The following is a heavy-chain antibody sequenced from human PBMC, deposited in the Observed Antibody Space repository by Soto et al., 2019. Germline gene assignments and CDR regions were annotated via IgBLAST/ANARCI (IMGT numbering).Heavy chain of an antibody. V-gene: IGHV1-8*01. CDR1: AYTFTSYD. Sequence: QVQLVQSGAEVEKPGASVKVSCKASAYTFTSYDINWVRQATGQGLEWMGWMNPNSGNTGYAQKFQGRVTMTRNTSIKPAYMELRRLSSEDPAVYYCARGPHTSVTTRGIVLFDPWGQGTLVTVSS. D-gene: IGHD4-17*01. CDR3: ARGPHTSVTTRGIVLFDP. J-gene: IGHJ5*02. CDR2: MNPNSGNT.